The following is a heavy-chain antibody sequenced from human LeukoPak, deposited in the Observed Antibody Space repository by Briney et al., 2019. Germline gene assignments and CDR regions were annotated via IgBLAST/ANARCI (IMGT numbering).Heavy chain of an antibody. Sequence: PGGSLRLSCAASGFTFSSYTMNWVRQAPGKGLEWVSYISSSSSTIYHADSVKGRFTISRDNAKNSLYLQMNSLRAEDTAVYYCARGGTGQDYWGQGTLVTVSS. CDR3: ARGGTGQDY. CDR1: GFTFSSYT. CDR2: ISSSSSTI. D-gene: IGHD3/OR15-3a*01. J-gene: IGHJ4*02. V-gene: IGHV3-48*01.